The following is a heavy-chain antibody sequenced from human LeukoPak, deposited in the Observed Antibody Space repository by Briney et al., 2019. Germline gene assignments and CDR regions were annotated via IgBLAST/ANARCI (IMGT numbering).Heavy chain of an antibody. D-gene: IGHD2-15*01. CDR2: IWYDGSNK. J-gene: IGHJ4*02. V-gene: IGHV3-33*01. CDR3: ATDRATQYFDY. Sequence: GGSLRLSCAASGFSFRTYGMHWVRQAPGKGLEWVAVIWYDGSNKDYADSVKGRFTVSRDNSRNTLFLQMNSLRVEDTAVYYCATDRATQYFDYWGQGTLVSVPS. CDR1: GFSFRTYG.